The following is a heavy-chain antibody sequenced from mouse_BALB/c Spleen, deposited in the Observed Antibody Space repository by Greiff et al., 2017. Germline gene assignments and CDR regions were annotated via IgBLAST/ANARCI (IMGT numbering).Heavy chain of an antibody. Sequence: VKLQESGPGLVAPSQSLSITCTVSGFSLTSYGVHWVRQPPGKGLEWLGVIWAGGSTNYNSALMSRPSISKDNSKSQVFLKMNSLQTDDTAMYYCAREDDAYAMDDWGQGTSVTVAS. CDR2: IWAGGST. J-gene: IGHJ4*01. CDR1: GFSLTSYG. CDR3: AREDDAYAMDD. V-gene: IGHV2-9*02.